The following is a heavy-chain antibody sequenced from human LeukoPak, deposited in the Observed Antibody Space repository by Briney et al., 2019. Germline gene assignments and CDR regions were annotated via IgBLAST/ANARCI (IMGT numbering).Heavy chain of an antibody. J-gene: IGHJ3*02. CDR3: ARAPHGPQYSSRRGGTPKAFDI. CDR2: INLNSGGT. CDR1: GYAFTGYY. D-gene: IGHD6-19*01. V-gene: IGHV1-2*02. Sequence: GASVKVSCKASGYAFTGYYMHWVRQAPGQGLEWMGCINLNSGGTNYAQKLQGRVTMTTDTSTSTAYMELRSLRSDDTAVYYCARAPHGPQYSSRRGGTPKAFDIWGQGRMVTVSS.